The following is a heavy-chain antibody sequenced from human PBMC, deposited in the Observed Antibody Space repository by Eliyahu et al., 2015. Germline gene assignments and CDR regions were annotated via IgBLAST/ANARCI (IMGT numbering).Heavy chain of an antibody. V-gene: IGHV2-5*02. CDR1: GFSLSASGVG. CDR3: AHRGYVESCFDY. CDR2: IYWDDDK. Sequence: QITLKESGPTLVKPTQTLTLTCTFSGFSLSASGVGVGWIRQPPGKALEWLALIYWDDDKRYSPSLKSRLTITKDTSKNQVVLTMTNMDPVDTATYYCAHRGYVESCFDYWGQGTLVTVSS. J-gene: IGHJ4*02. D-gene: IGHD5-12*01.